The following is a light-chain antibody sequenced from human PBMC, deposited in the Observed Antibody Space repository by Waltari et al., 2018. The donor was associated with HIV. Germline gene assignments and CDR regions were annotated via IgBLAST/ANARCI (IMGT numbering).Light chain of an antibody. J-gene: IGLJ2*01. V-gene: IGLV1-40*01. CDR1: SSNIGHAHFD. CDR3: QSFDYDSSLTVL. Sequence: QSVLTQPPSVSGAPGQTVTISCSGSSSNIGHAHFDVHWSQQLPGTAPKLLIYGNRIRPSGVPDRFSGSKSGTSASLAITGLQPEDEADYYCQSFDYDSSLTVLFGGGTKLTVL. CDR2: GNR.